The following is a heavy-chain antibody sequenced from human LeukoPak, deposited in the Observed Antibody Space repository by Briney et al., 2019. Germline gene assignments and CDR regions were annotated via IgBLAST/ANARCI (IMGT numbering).Heavy chain of an antibody. CDR2: LRPDGSDK. CDR3: ARDAYDDASES. V-gene: IGHV3-7*01. Sequence: PGGSLRLSCTGSGFTFSDYWVTWARQAPGKGLEWVANLRPDGSDKYYVDSVKGRFTISRDNAKKLVYLQMNSLRAEDKAVYYCARDAYDDASESWGQGTLVTVSS. D-gene: IGHD3-3*01. CDR1: GFTFSDYW. J-gene: IGHJ5*02.